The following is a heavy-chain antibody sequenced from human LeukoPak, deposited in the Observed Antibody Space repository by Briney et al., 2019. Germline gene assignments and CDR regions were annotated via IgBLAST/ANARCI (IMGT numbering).Heavy chain of an antibody. CDR2: ISYDGSNK. Sequence: GRSLRLSCAASGFTFSSYAMHWVRQAPGKGLEWVAVISYDGSNKYYADSVKGRFTISRDNSKNTLYLQMNSLRAEDTAVYYWAREEPGGIAAAGGEGYFDYWGQGTLVTVSS. D-gene: IGHD6-13*01. J-gene: IGHJ4*02. CDR1: GFTFSSYA. CDR3: AREEPGGIAAAGGEGYFDY. V-gene: IGHV3-30-3*01.